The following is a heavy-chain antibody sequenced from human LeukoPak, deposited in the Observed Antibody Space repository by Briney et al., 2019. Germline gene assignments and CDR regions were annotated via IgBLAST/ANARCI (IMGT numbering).Heavy chain of an antibody. D-gene: IGHD1-1*01. CDR1: GGSISSYY. Sequence: SETLSLTCTVSGGSISSYYWSWIRQPPGKGLEWIGYIYYSGSTNYNPSLKSRVTISVDTSKNQFSLNLSSVTAADTAVYYCARRRNWKSPYYFDYWGQGTLVTVSS. CDR3: ARRRNWKSPYYFDY. CDR2: IYYSGST. V-gene: IGHV4-59*08. J-gene: IGHJ4*02.